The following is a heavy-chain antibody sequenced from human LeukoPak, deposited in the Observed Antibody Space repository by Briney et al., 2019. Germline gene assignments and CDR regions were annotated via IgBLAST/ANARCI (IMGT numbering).Heavy chain of an antibody. CDR2: ILAGESHT. V-gene: IGHV5-51*01. D-gene: IGHD3-3*01. J-gene: IGHJ3*02. Sequence: GEPWEISGQGSGSTSTTSWIRWAGKLPGKGLGWIGLILAGESHTRYSPCFQGQVSLSADKSISTAYLRRSSLQATAPAIFYRARPLFGLDPDAFDIWGQGTMVTVSS. CDR1: GSTSTTSW. CDR3: ARPLFGLDPDAFDI.